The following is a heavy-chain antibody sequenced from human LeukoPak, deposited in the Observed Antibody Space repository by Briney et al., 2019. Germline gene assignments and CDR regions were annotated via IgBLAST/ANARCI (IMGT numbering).Heavy chain of an antibody. Sequence: SETLSLTCTVSGGSISSYYWSWIRRPPGKGLEWIGYIYYSGSTYYNPSLKSRVTISVDTSKNQFSLKLSSVTAADTAVYYCARRWGGFDYWGQGTLVTVSS. D-gene: IGHD3-10*01. J-gene: IGHJ4*02. CDR3: ARRWGGFDY. CDR1: GGSISSYY. CDR2: IYYSGST. V-gene: IGHV4-59*06.